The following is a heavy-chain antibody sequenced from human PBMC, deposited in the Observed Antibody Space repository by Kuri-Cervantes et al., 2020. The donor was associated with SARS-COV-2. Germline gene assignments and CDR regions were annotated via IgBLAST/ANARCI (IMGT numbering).Heavy chain of an antibody. CDR2: IIPIFGTA. Sequence: SVKVSCKASGGTFSSYAISWVRQAPGQELEWMGGIIPIFGTANYAQKFQGRVTITADKSTSTAYMELSSLRSEDTAVYYCATTDTAMVPEFDYWGQGTLVTVSS. D-gene: IGHD5-18*01. V-gene: IGHV1-69*06. CDR1: GGTFSSYA. CDR3: ATTDTAMVPEFDY. J-gene: IGHJ4*02.